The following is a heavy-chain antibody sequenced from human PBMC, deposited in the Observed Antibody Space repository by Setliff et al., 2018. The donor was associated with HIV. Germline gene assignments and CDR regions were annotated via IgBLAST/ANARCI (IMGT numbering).Heavy chain of an antibody. CDR2: IIPMLGTA. CDR3: ARVGEMATIGYSYYYMDV. V-gene: IGHV1-69*13. D-gene: IGHD5-12*01. Sequence: GASVKVSCKASGGRFRTYAISWVRQAPGQGLEWMGGIIPMLGTANYARDFQGRVTITADESTSTVYMELTSLRFEDTAVYYCARVGEMATIGYSYYYMDVWGKGTTVTVSS. CDR1: GGRFRTYA. J-gene: IGHJ6*03.